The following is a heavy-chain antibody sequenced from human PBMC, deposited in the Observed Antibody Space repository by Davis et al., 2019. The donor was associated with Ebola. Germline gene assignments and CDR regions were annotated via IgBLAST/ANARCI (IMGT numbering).Heavy chain of an antibody. V-gene: IGHV1-46*01. CDR3: ARDDTGYSSNLGRFRDHPFDL. J-gene: IGHJ3*01. D-gene: IGHD4-11*01. CDR1: GYTFTSYY. CDR2: INPSDGHT. Sequence: AASVKVSCKAFGYTFTSYYIHWVRQAPGQGLEWMGIINPSDGHTNYAQKFQGRVTMTRDTSTTTVYMELSSLRSEDTAVYYCARDDTGYSSNLGRFRDHPFDLWGQGTMVTVSS.